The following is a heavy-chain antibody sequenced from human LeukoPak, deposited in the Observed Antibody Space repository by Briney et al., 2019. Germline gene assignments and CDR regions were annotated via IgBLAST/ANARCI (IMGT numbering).Heavy chain of an antibody. CDR3: ARVYDWFDP. D-gene: IGHD2/OR15-2a*01. V-gene: IGHV4-39*07. CDR1: GGSISSSSYY. J-gene: IGHJ5*02. CDR2: IYYSGST. Sequence: SETLSLTCTVSGGSISSSSYYWGWVRQPPGTGLEWIGSIYYSGSTYYNPSLKTRVTISVDTSKNQFSLKLSSVTAADTAVYYCARVYDWFDPWGQGTLVTVSS.